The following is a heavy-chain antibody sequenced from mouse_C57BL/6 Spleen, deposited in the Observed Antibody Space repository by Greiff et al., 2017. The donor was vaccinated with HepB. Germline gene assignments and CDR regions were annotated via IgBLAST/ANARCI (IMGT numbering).Heavy chain of an antibody. CDR3: ARGRGSGWYFDY. J-gene: IGHJ2*01. V-gene: IGHV1-80*01. CDR1: GYAFSSYW. CDR2: IYPGDGDT. Sequence: VQLQQSGAELVKPGASVKISCKASGYAFSSYWMNWVKQRPGKGLEWIGQIYPGDGDTNYNGKFKGKATLTADKSSSTAYMQLSSLTSEDSAVYFCARGRGSGWYFDYWGQGTTLTVSS. D-gene: IGHD1-1*02.